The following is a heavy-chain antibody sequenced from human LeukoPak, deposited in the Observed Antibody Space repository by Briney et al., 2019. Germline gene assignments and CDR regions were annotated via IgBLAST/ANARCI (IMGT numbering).Heavy chain of an antibody. J-gene: IGHJ4*02. Sequence: ASVKVSCKASGYTFTNSGISWARQAPGHGLGWMGWISIYNGNTNYAQNFQGRVAMTTDTSTSTAYMEVRSLRFDDTAVYYCARGLNSNFPNYYFDYWGQGTLVTVSS. CDR2: ISIYNGNT. CDR3: ARGLNSNFPNYYFDY. CDR1: GYTFTNSG. D-gene: IGHD4-11*01. V-gene: IGHV1-18*01.